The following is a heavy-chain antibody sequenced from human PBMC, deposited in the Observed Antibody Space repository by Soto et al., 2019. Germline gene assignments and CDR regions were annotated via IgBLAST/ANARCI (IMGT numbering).Heavy chain of an antibody. CDR1: GFTFSSYG. D-gene: IGHD1-26*01. J-gene: IGHJ4*02. CDR2: ISYDGSNK. CDR3: AGIVGATTEQD. Sequence: QVQLVESGGGVVQPGRSLRLSCAASGFTFSSYGMHWVRQAPGKGLEWVAVISYDGSNKYYADSVKGRFTISRDNSKNTLYLQMNSLRAEDTAVYYCAGIVGATTEQDWGQGTLVTVSS. V-gene: IGHV3-30*03.